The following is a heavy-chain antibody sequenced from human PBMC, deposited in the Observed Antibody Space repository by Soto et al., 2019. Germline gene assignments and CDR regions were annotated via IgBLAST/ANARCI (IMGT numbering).Heavy chain of an antibody. J-gene: IGHJ4*02. CDR2: IKQDGSEK. CDR3: ARGDYFDRRFDY. D-gene: IGHD3-9*01. V-gene: IGHV3-7*03. CDR1: GFTFSSDW. Sequence: GGSLRLSCAASGFTFSSDWMSWVRQAPGKGLEWVANIKQDGSEKYYVDSVRGRFTVSRDNAKNSLYLEMNSLRAEDTALYYCARGDYFDRRFDYWGQGTLVTVSS.